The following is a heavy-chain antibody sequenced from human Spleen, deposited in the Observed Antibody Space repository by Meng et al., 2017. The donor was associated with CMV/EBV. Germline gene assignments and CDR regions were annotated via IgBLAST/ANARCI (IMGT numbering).Heavy chain of an antibody. Sequence: ASVKVSCKSSGYTFTDYYMHWVRQAPGQGLEWMGWINPNSGGTNYAQKFQGRVTMTRDTSIGTAYIELSSLRSDDTAVYYCARGVASSGYYVLDYWGQGTLVTVSS. V-gene: IGHV1-2*02. J-gene: IGHJ4*02. CDR3: ARGVASSGYYVLDY. CDR2: INPNSGGT. CDR1: GYTFTDYY. D-gene: IGHD3-22*01.